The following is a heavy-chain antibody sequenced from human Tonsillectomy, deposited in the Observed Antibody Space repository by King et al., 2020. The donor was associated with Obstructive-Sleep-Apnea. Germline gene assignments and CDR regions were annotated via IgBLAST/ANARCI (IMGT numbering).Heavy chain of an antibody. CDR2: IKSKTDGGTT. Sequence: VQLVESGGGLVKPGGSLRLSCAASGFTFSNAWMSWVRQAPGKGLEWVGRIKSKTDGGTTDYAAPVKGRFTISRDDSKNTLYLQMNSLKTEDTAVYYCTTEASVLRYFDWLRYYFDYWGQGTLVTVSS. V-gene: IGHV3-15*01. CDR3: TTEASVLRYFDWLRYYFDY. D-gene: IGHD3-9*01. J-gene: IGHJ4*02. CDR1: GFTFSNAW.